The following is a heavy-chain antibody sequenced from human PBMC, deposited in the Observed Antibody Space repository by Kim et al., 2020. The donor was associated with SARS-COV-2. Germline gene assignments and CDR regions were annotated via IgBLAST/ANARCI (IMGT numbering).Heavy chain of an antibody. Sequence: SVKVSCKASGGTFSSYAISWVRQAPGQGLEWMGGIIPIFGTANYAQKFQGRVTITADESTSTAYMELSSLRSEDTAVYYCARRDSGWYYFDYWGQGTLVTVSS. V-gene: IGHV1-69*13. CDR1: GGTFSSYA. J-gene: IGHJ4*02. CDR2: IIPIFGTA. D-gene: IGHD6-19*01. CDR3: ARRDSGWYYFDY.